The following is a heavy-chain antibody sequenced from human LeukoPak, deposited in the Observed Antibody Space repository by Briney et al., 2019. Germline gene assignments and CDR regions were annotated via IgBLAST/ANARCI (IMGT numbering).Heavy chain of an antibody. CDR2: ISSSSSTI. V-gene: IGHV3-48*01. J-gene: IGHJ4*02. CDR1: GFTFSSYS. CDR3: ASGPLYSSSWSAGVFDY. Sequence: GGSLRLSCAASGFTFSSYSMNWVRQAPGKGLEWVSYISSSSSTIYYADSVKGRFTISRDNAKNSLYLQMNSLRAEDTAVYYCASGPLYSSSWSAGVFDYWGQGTLVTVSS. D-gene: IGHD6-13*01.